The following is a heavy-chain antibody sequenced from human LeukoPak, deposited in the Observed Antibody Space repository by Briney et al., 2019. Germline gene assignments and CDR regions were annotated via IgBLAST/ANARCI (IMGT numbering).Heavy chain of an antibody. D-gene: IGHD3-10*01. CDR3: GRDALVGFLSYYYIDV. V-gene: IGHV4-59*11. CDR1: DGPIRSHY. Sequence: SDTLSLTCTVSDGPIRSHYWTWIRQSPIKGLEWVGDISNSGSTKYNPSLRSRVTISIDTSRSQFSLRLSSVTAADTAVYYCGRDALVGFLSYYYIDVWGKGITVTVSS. J-gene: IGHJ6*03. CDR2: ISNSGST.